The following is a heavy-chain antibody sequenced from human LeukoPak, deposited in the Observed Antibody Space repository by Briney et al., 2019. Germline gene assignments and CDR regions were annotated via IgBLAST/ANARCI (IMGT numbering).Heavy chain of an antibody. CDR3: TSTHYDISTGYYHPPDH. CDR2: VKSKKDGGTT. J-gene: IGHJ5*02. Sequence: KPGGSLRLSCAASGFAFSDAWLSWFRQAPGKGLEWVGRVKSKKDGGTTDYAAPVKGRFTVSRDDSKNTLSLQMSSLKIEDTALYYCTSTHYDISTGYYHPPDHWGHGTLVTVSS. CDR1: GFAFSDAW. D-gene: IGHD3-9*01. V-gene: IGHV3-15*01.